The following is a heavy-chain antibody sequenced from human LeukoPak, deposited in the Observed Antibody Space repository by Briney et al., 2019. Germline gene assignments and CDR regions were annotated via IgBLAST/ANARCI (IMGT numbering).Heavy chain of an antibody. Sequence: GGSLRLSCEASGFTVSSNYITWVRQAPGKGLEWVSVIYSGGSTYYADSVKGRFTISRDNSKNTLYLQMNSLRAEDTAVYYCARALYYYDSSGCWFDPWGQGTLVTVSS. J-gene: IGHJ5*02. D-gene: IGHD3-22*01. V-gene: IGHV3-66*01. CDR3: ARALYYYDSSGCWFDP. CDR1: GFTVSSNY. CDR2: IYSGGST.